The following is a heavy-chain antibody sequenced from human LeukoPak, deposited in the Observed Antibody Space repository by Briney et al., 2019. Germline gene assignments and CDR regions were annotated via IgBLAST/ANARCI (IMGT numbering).Heavy chain of an antibody. CDR3: ARVGISQWLVQSYYGMDV. J-gene: IGHJ6*02. V-gene: IGHV1-2*02. CDR2: INPNSGGT. CDR1: GYTFTGYY. Sequence: ASVKVSCKASGYTFTGYYMHWVRQAPGQGLEWMGWINPNSGGTNYAQKFQGRVTMTRDTSTSTAYMELSRLRSDDTAVYYCARVGISQWLVQSYYGMDVWGQGTTVTVSS. D-gene: IGHD6-19*01.